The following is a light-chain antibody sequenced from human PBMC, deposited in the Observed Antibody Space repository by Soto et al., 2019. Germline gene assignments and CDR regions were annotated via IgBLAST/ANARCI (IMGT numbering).Light chain of an antibody. CDR3: QSYDCSLSGVV. J-gene: IGLJ2*01. V-gene: IGLV1-40*01. Sequence: QSVLTQPPSVSGAPGQRVTISCTRSSSNIGAGYDVHWYQQYPGTAPKLLIYGNSNRPSGVPDRFSGSKSGTSASLAITGLQAEDEADYYCQSYDCSLSGVVFGGGTKLTVL. CDR1: SSNIGAGYD. CDR2: GNS.